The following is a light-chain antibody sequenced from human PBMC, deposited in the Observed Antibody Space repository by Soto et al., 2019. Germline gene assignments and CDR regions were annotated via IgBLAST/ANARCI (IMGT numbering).Light chain of an antibody. V-gene: IGLV6-57*04. CDR1: SGAIASNS. CDR3: QSYDSNTVV. Sequence: NFMLTQPHSVSESPGKTVIISCTRSSGAIASNSVQWYQQRPGRAPSTVIYEDNQRPSGVPDRFSGSTDGSSNSASLTISGLQTEDEADYYCQSYDSNTVVVGGGTQLTVL. J-gene: IGLJ2*01. CDR2: EDN.